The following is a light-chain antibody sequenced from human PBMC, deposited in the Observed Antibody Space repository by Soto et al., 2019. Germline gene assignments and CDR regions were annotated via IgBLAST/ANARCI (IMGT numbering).Light chain of an antibody. V-gene: IGLV2-14*01. CDR2: EVS. CDR1: SSDIGTYNY. CDR3: SSSTTSSTQV. J-gene: IGLJ3*02. Sequence: QSVLTQPASVSGSPGQSITLSCTGTSSDIGTYNYVSWYQQHPGKVPKLMIYEVSNRTSGVANRFSGSKSGNTASLAISGLQAEDEADYYCSSSTTSSTQVFGGGTKLTVL.